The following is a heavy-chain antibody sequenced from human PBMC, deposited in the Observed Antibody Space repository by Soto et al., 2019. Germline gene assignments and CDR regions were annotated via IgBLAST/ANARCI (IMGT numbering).Heavy chain of an antibody. V-gene: IGHV1-18*01. Sequence: GASVKVSCKASGYTFTSYGISWVRQAPGQGLEWMGWISAYNGNTNYAQKLQGRVTMTTDTSTSTAYMELRSLRSDDTAVYYCARDSASLKAPPDAFDIWGQGTMVTVS. CDR1: GYTFTSYG. D-gene: IGHD2-2*01. CDR2: ISAYNGNT. J-gene: IGHJ3*02. CDR3: ARDSASLKAPPDAFDI.